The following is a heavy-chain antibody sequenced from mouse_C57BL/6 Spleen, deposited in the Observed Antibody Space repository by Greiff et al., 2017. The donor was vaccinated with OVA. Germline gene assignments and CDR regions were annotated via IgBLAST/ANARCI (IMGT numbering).Heavy chain of an antibody. CDR1: GFTFSSYA. V-gene: IGHV5-4*01. CDR3: ARDDGYNYFDY. J-gene: IGHJ2*01. D-gene: IGHD2-3*01. Sequence: EVMLVESGGGLVKPGGSLKLSCAASGFTFSSYAMSWVRQTPEKRLEWVATISDGGSYTYYPDNVKGRFTISRDNAKNNLYLQMSHLKSEDTAMYYCARDDGYNYFDYWGQGTTLTVSS. CDR2: ISDGGSYT.